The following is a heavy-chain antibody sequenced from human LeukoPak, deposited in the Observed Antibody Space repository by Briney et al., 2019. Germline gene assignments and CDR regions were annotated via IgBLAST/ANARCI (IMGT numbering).Heavy chain of an antibody. D-gene: IGHD4-23*01. CDR2: IRQDESEK. CDR1: GFTFSSYW. V-gene: IGHV3-7*01. J-gene: IGHJ6*02. CDR3: AKGGNSLAYGMDV. Sequence: GGSLRLSCEASGFTFSSYWMSWVRQAPGKGLEWVANIRQDESEKYYVDSVKGRFTISRDNSKNTLDLQMNSLRAEDTAVYYCAKGGNSLAYGMDVWGQGTTVTVSS.